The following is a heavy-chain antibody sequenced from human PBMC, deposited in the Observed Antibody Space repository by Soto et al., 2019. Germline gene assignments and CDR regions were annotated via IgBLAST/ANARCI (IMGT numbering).Heavy chain of an antibody. CDR3: ARLGGAGRPFLGMDV. CDR2: IDPSDSYT. CDR1: GYSFTSYW. J-gene: IGHJ6*02. V-gene: IGHV5-10-1*01. D-gene: IGHD6-6*01. Sequence: PGESLKISCKGSGYSFTSYWISWVRQMPGKGLEWMGRIDPSDSYTNYSPSFQGHVTISADKSISTAYLQWSSLKASDTAMYYCARLGGAGRPFLGMDVWGQGTTVTVSS.